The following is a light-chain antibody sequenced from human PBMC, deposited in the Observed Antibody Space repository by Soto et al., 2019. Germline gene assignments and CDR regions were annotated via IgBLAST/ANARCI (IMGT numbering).Light chain of an antibody. CDR3: QQYDNLSLT. J-gene: IGKJ4*01. CDR2: DAS. V-gene: IGKV1-33*01. CDR1: QDISNY. Sequence: DIQMPQSPSSLSASVGDRVTITCQASQDISNYLNWYQQKPGKAPKLLIYDASNLETGVPSRFSGSGSGTEFTITISSLQPEDIATYYCQQYDNLSLTFGGGTKVEIK.